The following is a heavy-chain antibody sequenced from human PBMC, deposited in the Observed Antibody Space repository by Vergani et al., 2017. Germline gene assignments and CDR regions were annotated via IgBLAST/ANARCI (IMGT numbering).Heavy chain of an antibody. CDR3: ARGPGPLYCGGDCYPGRKVNRIGLRGYYFQH. Sequence: QVQLVESGGGVVQPGRSLRLSCAASGFTFSSYGMHWVRQAPGKGLEWVAVISYDGSNKYYADSVKGRFTISRDNSKNTLYLQMNSLRAEDTAVYYCARGPGPLYCGGDCYPGRKVNRIGLRGYYFQHWGQGTLVTVSS. V-gene: IGHV3-30*03. CDR1: GFTFSSYG. J-gene: IGHJ1*01. CDR2: ISYDGSNK. D-gene: IGHD2-21*01.